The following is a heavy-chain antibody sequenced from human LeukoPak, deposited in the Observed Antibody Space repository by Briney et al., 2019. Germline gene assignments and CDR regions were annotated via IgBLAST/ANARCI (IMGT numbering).Heavy chain of an antibody. CDR2: IRSSSSYI. J-gene: IGHJ3*02. V-gene: IGHV3-21*01. D-gene: IGHD3-22*01. CDR3: ARVFYDSSGYYFTGAFDI. Sequence: GGSLRLSCAASGFTFSSYSMNWVRQAPGKGLEWVSFIRSSSSYIYYADSVRGRFTISRDNTKNSLYLQMNSLRAEDTAVYYCARVFYDSSGYYFTGAFDIWGQGTMVTVSS. CDR1: GFTFSSYS.